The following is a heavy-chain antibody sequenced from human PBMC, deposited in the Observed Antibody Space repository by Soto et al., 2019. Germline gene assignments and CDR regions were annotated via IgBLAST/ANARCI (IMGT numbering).Heavy chain of an antibody. J-gene: IGHJ5*02. V-gene: IGHV1-69*08. D-gene: IGHD6-13*01. CDR3: ARETLQQLGPSVVYNWFDP. CDR2: IIPILGIA. Sequence: QVQPVQSGAEVKKPGSSVKVSCKASGGTFSSYTISWVRQAPGQGLEWMGRIIPILGIANYAQKFQGRVTITADKSTSTAYMELSSLRSEDTAVYYCARETLQQLGPSVVYNWFDPWGQGTLVTVSS. CDR1: GGTFSSYT.